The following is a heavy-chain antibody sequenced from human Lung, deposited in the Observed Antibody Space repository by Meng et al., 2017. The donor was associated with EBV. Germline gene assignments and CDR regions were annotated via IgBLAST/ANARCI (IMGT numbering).Heavy chain of an antibody. CDR2: ISNDGRST. J-gene: IGHJ4*02. CDR1: GFTFSKYN. D-gene: IGHD2-8*01. CDR3: ARARDNGYLDY. Sequence: EVQLVESGGALVQPGGSLRLSCAASGFTFSKYNMHWVRQAPGKGLGYVSAISNDGRSTYYAGSVKGRFTISRDNSKNTLYVQMGSLRAEDTAMYYCARARDNGYLDYWGQGTLVTVSS. V-gene: IGHV3-64*07.